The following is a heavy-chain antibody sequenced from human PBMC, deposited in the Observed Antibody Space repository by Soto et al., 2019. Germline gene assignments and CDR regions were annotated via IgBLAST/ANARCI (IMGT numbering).Heavy chain of an antibody. CDR2: ISYDGSNK. Sequence: GGSLRLSCAASGFTFSSYAMHWVRQAPGKGLEWVAVISYDGSNKYYADSVKGRFTISRDNSKNTLYLQMNSLRAEDTAVYYCARDSPPFGEYRQYPSDYWGQGTLVTVSS. J-gene: IGHJ4*02. CDR3: ARDSPPFGEYRQYPSDY. D-gene: IGHD3-10*01. CDR1: GFTFSSYA. V-gene: IGHV3-30-3*01.